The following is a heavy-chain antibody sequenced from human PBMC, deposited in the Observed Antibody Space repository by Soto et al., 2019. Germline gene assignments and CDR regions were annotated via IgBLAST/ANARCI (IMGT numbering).Heavy chain of an antibody. CDR2: ISSSSSTI. CDR1: GFTFSRYG. CDR3: ARDGYCVSTTCYFLPDV. D-gene: IGHD2-2*03. J-gene: IGHJ6*02. Sequence: EVQVVESGGGLVQPGGSLRLSCAASGFTFSRYGMNWVHQAPGKGLEWVAYISSSSSTIYYADSVKGRFTISRDNAKNSLYLQMNSLRDEDTAVYYCARDGYCVSTTCYFLPDVWGQGTTVTVSS. V-gene: IGHV3-48*02.